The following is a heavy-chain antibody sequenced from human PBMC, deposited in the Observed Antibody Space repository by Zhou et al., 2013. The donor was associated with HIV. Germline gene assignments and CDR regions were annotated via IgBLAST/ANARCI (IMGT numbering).Heavy chain of an antibody. CDR1: GGTFSSYA. D-gene: IGHD2-2*01. Sequence: QVQLVQSGAEVKKPGSSVKVSCKASGGTFSSYAISWVRQAPGQGLEWMGGIIPIFGTANYAQKFQGRVTITTDESTSTAYMELSSLRSEDTAVYYCASKSGYCSSTSCPRWYFDLWGRGTLVTVSS. CDR2: IIPIFGTA. J-gene: IGHJ2*01. CDR3: ASKSGYCSSTSCPRWYFDL. V-gene: IGHV1-69*05.